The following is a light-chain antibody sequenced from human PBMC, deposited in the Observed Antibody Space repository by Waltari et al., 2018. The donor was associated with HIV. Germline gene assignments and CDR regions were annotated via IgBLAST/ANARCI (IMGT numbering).Light chain of an antibody. CDR3: AAWDDSLNGPL. V-gene: IGLV1-44*01. CDR1: SSNVARNS. CDR2: KTN. J-gene: IGLJ2*01. Sequence: QSVLTQPPSASGTPGQRVTISCSGSSSNVARNSVSLYRQFPGTAPKLLIYKTNQRPSGVPDRFSGSKSGTSASLAISGLQSDDESVYYCAAWDDSLNGPLFGGGTQLTVL.